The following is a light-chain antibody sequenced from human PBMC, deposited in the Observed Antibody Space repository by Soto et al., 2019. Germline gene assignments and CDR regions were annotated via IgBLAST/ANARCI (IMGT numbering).Light chain of an antibody. CDR2: GNK. J-gene: IGLJ3*02. V-gene: IGLV1-40*01. CDR3: QSYDTSLSGSWV. Sequence: QSVLTQPPSVSGAPGQRVTISCTGSSSNIGAGFDVHWYQQLPGTAPKLLIYGNKKRPSGVPDRFSGSKSGTSASLAIIGLQPDDEADYYCQSYDTSLSGSWVFGGGTKVTVL. CDR1: SSNIGAGFD.